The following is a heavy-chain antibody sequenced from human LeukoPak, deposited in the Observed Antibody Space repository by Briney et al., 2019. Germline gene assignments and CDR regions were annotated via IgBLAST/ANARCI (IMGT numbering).Heavy chain of an antibody. J-gene: IGHJ6*02. CDR2: IKSKTDGGTT. CDR1: GFTFSNAW. D-gene: IGHD3-22*01. V-gene: IGHV3-15*01. CDR3: TTDKGTYYYDSSGRFLDV. Sequence: GGSLRPSCAASGFTFSNAWMSWVRQAPGKGPEWVGRIKSKTDGGTTDYAAPVKGRFTISRDDSKNTLYLQMNSLKTEDTAVYYCTTDKGTYYYDSSGRFLDVWGQGTTVTVSS.